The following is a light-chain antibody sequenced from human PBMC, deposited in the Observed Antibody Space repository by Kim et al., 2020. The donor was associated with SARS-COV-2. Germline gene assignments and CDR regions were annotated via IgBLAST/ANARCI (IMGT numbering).Light chain of an antibody. CDR3: SSYTSFNTFMI. CDR2: EVS. Sequence: SVHISCSDNGSDVGTYNHDSWYQQPQDTAPKLIIYEVSNRPSGVPDRFSGSQSGNTASLTISGLQAEDEADYFCSSYTSFNTFMIFGGGTQLTVL. J-gene: IGLJ2*01. CDR1: GSDVGTYNH. V-gene: IGLV2-18*02.